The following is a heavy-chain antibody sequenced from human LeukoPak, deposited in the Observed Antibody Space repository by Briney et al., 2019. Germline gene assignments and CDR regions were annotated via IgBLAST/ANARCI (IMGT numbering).Heavy chain of an antibody. Sequence: PSETLSLTCTVSGGSISTYYWNWIRQPPGKGLEWIGYIYHSGSTNYNPSLQSRVTMSVDTSKNQFSLKLSSVTAADTAMYYCARRIYTYFDYWGQGTLVTVPS. J-gene: IGHJ4*02. CDR2: IYHSGST. CDR1: GGSISTYY. CDR3: ARRIYTYFDY. V-gene: IGHV4-59*08. D-gene: IGHD2/OR15-2a*01.